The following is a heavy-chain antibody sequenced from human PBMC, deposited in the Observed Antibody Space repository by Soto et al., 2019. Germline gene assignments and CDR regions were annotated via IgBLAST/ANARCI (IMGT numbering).Heavy chain of an antibody. Sequence: SGPTLVNPTQTLTLTCTFSGFSLNTSGMCVTWIRQPPGKALEWLALIDWDVDKYYSTSLKARLTISKDTSKNQVVLTMTNMDPVDTATYYCARIRSQNYDILTGPVDYWGQGTRVTVSS. CDR3: ARIRSQNYDILTGPVDY. J-gene: IGHJ4*02. V-gene: IGHV2-70*13. CDR2: IDWDVDK. CDR1: GFSLNTSGMC. D-gene: IGHD3-9*01.